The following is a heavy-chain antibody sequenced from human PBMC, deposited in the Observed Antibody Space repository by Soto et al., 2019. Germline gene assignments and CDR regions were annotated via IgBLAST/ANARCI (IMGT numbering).Heavy chain of an antibody. Sequence: EVQLLESGGGLVQPGGSLRLSCVASGFTFSSHWMSWVRQAPGKGLEWVANIKGDGSAASYVDSVKGRFTISRDNDKNSLFLEMNSLRVEDTAVYYCAKAAYWGQGTLVTVSS. V-gene: IGHV3-7*01. J-gene: IGHJ4*02. CDR2: IKGDGSAA. CDR1: GFTFSSHW. CDR3: AKAAY.